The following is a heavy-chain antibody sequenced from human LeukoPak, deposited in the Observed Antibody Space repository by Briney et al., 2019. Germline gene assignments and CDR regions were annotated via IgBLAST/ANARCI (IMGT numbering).Heavy chain of an antibody. D-gene: IGHD7-27*01. V-gene: IGHV3-23*01. CDR1: GFIVRSNH. CDR3: AQDLAWGAFDY. J-gene: IGHJ4*02. CDR2: ISPRGGGT. Sequence: GGSLRLSCAAFGFIVRSNHINWVRQAPGKGLEWLSGISPRGGGTYYADSVKGRFTISRDDSKNTLSLQMNSLRVEDTAIYYCAQDLAWGAFDYWGQGTLVTVSS.